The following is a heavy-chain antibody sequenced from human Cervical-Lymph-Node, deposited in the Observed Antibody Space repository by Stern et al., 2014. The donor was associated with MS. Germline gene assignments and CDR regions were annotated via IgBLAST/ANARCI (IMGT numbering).Heavy chain of an antibody. V-gene: IGHV3-15*01. CDR1: GFTFNNAW. CDR2: IKSEADGGTA. D-gene: IGHD3-10*01. CDR3: TAPFITVLRGVRKDV. J-gene: IGHJ6*02. Sequence: EVQLVESGGGLVKPGGSLRFSCTASGFTFNNAWMTWVRQAPGRGLEWVGRIKSEADGGTADYAAPVKGRFIISRESTKNPLYLHMNSLKIEDTAVYYCTAPFITVLRGVRKDVWGQGTTVTVSS.